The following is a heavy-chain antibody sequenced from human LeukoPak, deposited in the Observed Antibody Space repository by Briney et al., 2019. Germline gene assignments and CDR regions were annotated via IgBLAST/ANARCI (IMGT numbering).Heavy chain of an antibody. CDR1: GYSFITHW. CDR3: AKGAGGSGSYYPYF. V-gene: IGHV5-51*01. J-gene: IGHJ4*02. CDR2: IYPGDSDT. D-gene: IGHD3-10*01. Sequence: GESLKISCKASGYSFITHWIAWVRQTPGKGLEWMGIIYPGDSDTKYSPSFQGQVTISADKSISTAYLQWSSLKASDTAMYYCAKGAGGSGSYYPYFWGRGTLVTVSS.